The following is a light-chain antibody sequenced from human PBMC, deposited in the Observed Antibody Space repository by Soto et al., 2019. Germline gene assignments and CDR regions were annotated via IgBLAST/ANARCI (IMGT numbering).Light chain of an antibody. CDR3: QQGYSTPIT. V-gene: IGKV1-39*01. J-gene: IGKJ5*01. Sequence: DIQLTQSPSFLSASVGDRVTITCRASQGISSYLAWYQQKPGKAPKLLIYAASTLQSGVPLRFSGSGSGTDFTLTVSSLQPEDFVTYYCQQGYSTPITFGQGTRLEIK. CDR2: AAS. CDR1: QGISSY.